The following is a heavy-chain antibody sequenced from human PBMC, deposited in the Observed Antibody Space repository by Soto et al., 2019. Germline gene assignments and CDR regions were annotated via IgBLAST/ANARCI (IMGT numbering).Heavy chain of an antibody. V-gene: IGHV3-21*01. CDR2: ISSSSSYI. CDR3: ARMSRQHDAFDI. Sequence: GGSLRLSCAASGFTFSSYSMNWVRQAPGKGLEWVSYISSSSSYIYYADSVKGRFTISRDNAKNSLYLQMNSLRAEDTAVYYCARMSRQHDAFDIWGQGTMVTVSS. J-gene: IGHJ3*02. CDR1: GFTFSSYS.